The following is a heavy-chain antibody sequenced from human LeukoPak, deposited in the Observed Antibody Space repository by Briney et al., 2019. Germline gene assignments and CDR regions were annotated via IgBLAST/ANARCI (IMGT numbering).Heavy chain of an antibody. D-gene: IGHD6-13*01. V-gene: IGHV3-53*01. CDR3: ARDPQRYSSSWTDAFDI. J-gene: IGHJ3*02. CDR2: IYSGGST. CDR1: GFIVSSNY. Sequence: QAGGSLRLSCAASGFIVSSNYMSWVRQAPGKGLEWVSVIYSGGSTYYADSVEGRFTISRDNSKNTLNLQMNSLRAEDTAVYYCARDPQRYSSSWTDAFDIWGQGTMVTVSS.